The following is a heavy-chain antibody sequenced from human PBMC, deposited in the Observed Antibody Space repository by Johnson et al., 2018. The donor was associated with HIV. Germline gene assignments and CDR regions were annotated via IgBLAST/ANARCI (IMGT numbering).Heavy chain of an antibody. D-gene: IGHD6-13*01. J-gene: IGHJ3*02. V-gene: IGHV3-30*04. CDR1: GFTFNKFA. CDR2: ISFDGSNK. Sequence: QVQLVESGGGVVQPGRSLRLSCTASGFTFNKFAMHWVRQAPGKGLEWLAFISFDGSNKYYADSVKGRFTISRDNSKNTLYLQMNSLRAEDTAVYYCAKDAAAAALRAFDNWGQGTMVTVSS. CDR3: AKDAAAAALRAFDN.